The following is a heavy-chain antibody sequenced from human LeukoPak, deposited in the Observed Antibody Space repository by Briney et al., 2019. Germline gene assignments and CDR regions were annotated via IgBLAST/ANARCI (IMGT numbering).Heavy chain of an antibody. D-gene: IGHD3-10*01. J-gene: IGHJ4*02. CDR3: ARDHAGSGDYFDY. Sequence: GGTLRLSCAASVFTFSSYWMTWVRQAPGKGLEWVANIKQDGSEKYYVDSVKGRFTISRDNAKNSLYLQMKRLRAEDTAVYYCARDHAGSGDYFDYWGQGTLVTVSS. V-gene: IGHV3-7*01. CDR2: IKQDGSEK. CDR1: VFTFSSYW.